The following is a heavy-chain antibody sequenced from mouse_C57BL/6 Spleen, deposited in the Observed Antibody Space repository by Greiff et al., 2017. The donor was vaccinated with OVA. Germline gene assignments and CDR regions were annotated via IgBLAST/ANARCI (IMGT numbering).Heavy chain of an antibody. CDR2: INSDGSST. Sequence: DVKLVESEGGLVQPGSSMKLSCTASGFTFSDYYMAWVRQVPEKGLEWVANINSDGSSTYYLDSLKSRFIISRDNAKNILYLQMRSLKSEDTATYYCARERMYFDYWGQGTTLTVSA. CDR3: ARERMYFDY. CDR1: GFTFSDYY. J-gene: IGHJ2*01. V-gene: IGHV5-16*01.